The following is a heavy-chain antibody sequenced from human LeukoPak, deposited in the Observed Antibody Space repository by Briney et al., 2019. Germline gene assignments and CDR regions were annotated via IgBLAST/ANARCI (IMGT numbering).Heavy chain of an antibody. D-gene: IGHD3-16*01. CDR2: IKQDGSEK. CDR1: GFTFSSYW. V-gene: IGHV3-7*01. CDR3: VRERNSGGFDY. J-gene: IGHJ4*02. Sequence: GGSLTLSCAASGFTFSSYWMSWVRQAPGKGLEWVANIKQDGSEKNYVDSVKGRFTIPRDNAKNSLFLQMNSLRAEDTAVYYCVRERNSGGFDYWGQGTLVTVSS.